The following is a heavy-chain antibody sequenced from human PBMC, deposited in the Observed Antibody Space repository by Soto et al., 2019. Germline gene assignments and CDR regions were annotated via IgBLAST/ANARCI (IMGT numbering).Heavy chain of an antibody. CDR1: GGSFSGYY. Sequence: SETLSLTCAVYGGSFSGYYWSWIRQPPGKGLEWIGEINHSGSTNYNPSLKSRVTISVDTSKDQFSLKLSSVTAADTAVYYCARVGYYDFWSGSSDIGPWGQGTLVTVSS. CDR2: INHSGST. D-gene: IGHD3-3*01. CDR3: ARVGYYDFWSGSSDIGP. J-gene: IGHJ5*02. V-gene: IGHV4-34*01.